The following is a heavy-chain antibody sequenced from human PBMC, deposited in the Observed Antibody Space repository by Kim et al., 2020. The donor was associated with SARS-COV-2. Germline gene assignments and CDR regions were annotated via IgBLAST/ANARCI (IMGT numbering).Heavy chain of an antibody. CDR3: ARIPSYCGGDCYSSLVILPQPSYYAFDI. CDR2: IYYSGST. V-gene: IGHV4-59*01. D-gene: IGHD2-21*02. J-gene: IGHJ3*02. Sequence: SETLSLTCTVSGGSISSYYWSWIRQPPGKGLEWIGYIYYSGSTNYNPSLKSRVTISVDTSKNQFSLKLSSVTAADTAVYYCARIPSYCGGDCYSSLVILPQPSYYAFDIWGQGTIVTVSS. CDR1: GGSISSYY.